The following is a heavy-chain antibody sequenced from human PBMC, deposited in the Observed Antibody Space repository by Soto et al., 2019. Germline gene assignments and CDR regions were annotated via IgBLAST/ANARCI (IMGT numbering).Heavy chain of an antibody. D-gene: IGHD2-15*01. CDR2: INAGNGNT. J-gene: IGHJ6*02. CDR1: GYTFTSYA. V-gene: IGHV1-3*01. CDR3: ASSYCSGGSGYDYYYGMDV. Sequence: GASVKVSCKASGYTFTSYAMHWVRQAPGQRHEWMGWINAGNGNTKYSQKFQGRVTITRDTSASTAYMELSSLRSEDTAVYYCASSYCSGGSGYDYYYGMDVWGQGTTVTVSS.